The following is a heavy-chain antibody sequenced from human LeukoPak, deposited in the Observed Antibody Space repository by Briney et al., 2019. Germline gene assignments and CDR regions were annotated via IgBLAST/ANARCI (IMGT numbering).Heavy chain of an antibody. V-gene: IGHV4-38-2*02. D-gene: IGHD6-13*01. CDR1: GYPISSGYY. Sequence: SETLSLTCTVSGYPISSGYYWGWIRQPPGKGLEWIGSIYHSGSTYYNPSLKSRVTISVDTSKNQFSLKLSSVTAADTAVYYCARCVSSSLAWDDAFDIWGQGTMVTVSS. CDR3: ARCVSSSLAWDDAFDI. CDR2: IYHSGST. J-gene: IGHJ3*02.